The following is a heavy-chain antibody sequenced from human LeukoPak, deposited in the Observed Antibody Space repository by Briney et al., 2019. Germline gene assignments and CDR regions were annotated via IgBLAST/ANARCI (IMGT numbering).Heavy chain of an antibody. D-gene: IGHD3-10*01. CDR1: GFTFSGSR. V-gene: IGHV3-7*01. J-gene: IGHJ4*02. CDR2: INPDGNEQ. Sequence: GGSLRLSCAASGFTFSGSRMTWVRQTPGKRPELVAHINPDGNEQFYMDPVKGRFSITRDNAANSVYLQMTSLRVEDTALYYCARAGVGVTILDYWGQGTLVTVSS. CDR3: ARAGVGVTILDY.